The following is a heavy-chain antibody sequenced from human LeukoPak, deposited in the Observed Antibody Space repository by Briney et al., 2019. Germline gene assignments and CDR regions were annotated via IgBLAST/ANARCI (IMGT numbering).Heavy chain of an antibody. Sequence: PGESLKISCKGSGYTFTGYYMHWARQAPGQGLEWMGWINPNSGDTSYAQNFQGRVTMTRDTSISTAYMELSRLRSDDTAVYFCARDSSDHPNAFDIWAQGTMVTVSS. V-gene: IGHV1-2*02. CDR2: INPNSGDT. D-gene: IGHD6-19*01. CDR1: GYTFTGYY. CDR3: ARDSSDHPNAFDI. J-gene: IGHJ3*02.